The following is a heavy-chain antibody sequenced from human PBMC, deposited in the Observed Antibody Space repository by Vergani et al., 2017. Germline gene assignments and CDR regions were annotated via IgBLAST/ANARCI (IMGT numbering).Heavy chain of an antibody. J-gene: IGHJ6*03. CDR1: GFTFSSYG. CDR2: ISYDGSNK. D-gene: IGHD6-19*01. V-gene: IGHV3-30*18. CDR3: AKAGIAVAGTGYYYYMDV. Sequence: QVQLVESGGGVVQPGRSLRLSCAASGFTFSSYGMHWVRQAPGKGLEWVAVISYDGSNKYYADSVKGRFTISRDNSKNTLYLQMNSLRAEDTAVYYCAKAGIAVAGTGYYYYMDVWGKGP.